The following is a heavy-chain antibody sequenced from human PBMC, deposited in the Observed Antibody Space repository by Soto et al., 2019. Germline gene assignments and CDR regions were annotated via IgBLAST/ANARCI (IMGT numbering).Heavy chain of an antibody. V-gene: IGHV3-21*01. CDR2: ISSSSSYI. CDR1: GFTFSSYS. Sequence: EVQLVEAGGGLVKPGGSLRLSCAASGFTFSSYSMNWVRQAPGKGLEWVSSISSSSSYIYYADSVKGRFTISRDNAKNSLYLQMNSLRAEDTAVYYCATQKLSRSFTMIVDWFDPWGQGTLVTVSS. D-gene: IGHD3-22*01. J-gene: IGHJ5*02. CDR3: ATQKLSRSFTMIVDWFDP.